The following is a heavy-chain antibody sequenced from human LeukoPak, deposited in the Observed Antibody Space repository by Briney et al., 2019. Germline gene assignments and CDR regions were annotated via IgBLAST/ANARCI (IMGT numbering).Heavy chain of an antibody. J-gene: IGHJ3*02. CDR3: ANTYCSGGSCYPFDI. V-gene: IGHV4-59*01. CDR1: GGSFSGYY. Sequence: PSGTLSLTCAVYGGSFSGYYWSWIRQPPGKGLEWIGYIYYSGSTNYNPSLKSRVTISVDTSKNQFSLKLSSVTAADTAVYYCANTYCSGGSCYPFDIWGQGTMVTVSS. D-gene: IGHD2-15*01. CDR2: IYYSGST.